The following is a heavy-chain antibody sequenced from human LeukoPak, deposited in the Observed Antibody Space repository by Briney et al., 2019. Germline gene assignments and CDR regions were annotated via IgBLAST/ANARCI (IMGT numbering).Heavy chain of an antibody. Sequence: GGTLRLSCAASGFSFSTYGMSWVRQAPGKGLEWVSVIYSGSGTYYADSVKGRFTISRDNSKNTVYLEMNSLRAEDTAVYYCARGTWLNKLFDYWGQGTLVTVSS. V-gene: IGHV3-66*01. D-gene: IGHD1/OR15-1a*01. CDR2: IYSGSGT. CDR3: ARGTWLNKLFDY. J-gene: IGHJ4*02. CDR1: GFSFSTYG.